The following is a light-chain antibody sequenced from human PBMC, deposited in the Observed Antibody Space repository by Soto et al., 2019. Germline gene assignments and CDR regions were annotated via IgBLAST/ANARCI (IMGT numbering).Light chain of an antibody. CDR3: QQYDDWPS. CDR2: GAS. J-gene: IGKJ1*01. Sequence: IFLTQSPGSLSLSSVERATLSCRASQSVSSTYLAWYQQKPGQAPRLLIYGASSRATGIPGRFSGSGSGTEFTLTISSLQSEDFAVYYCQQYDDWPSFGQGTKVDIK. CDR1: QSVSSTY. V-gene: IGKV3-20*01.